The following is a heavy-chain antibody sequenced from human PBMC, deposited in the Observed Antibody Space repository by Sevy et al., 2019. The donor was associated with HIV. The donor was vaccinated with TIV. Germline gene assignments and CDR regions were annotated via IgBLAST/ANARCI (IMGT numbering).Heavy chain of an antibody. D-gene: IGHD5-18*01. CDR3: ARAFDPHLRGYSYGGRSWAFDI. CDR2: ISSSSSTI. Sequence: GGSLRLSCAASGFTFSSYSMNWVRQAPGKGLEWVSYISSSSSTIYYADSVKGRFTISRDNAKNSLYLQMNSLRDEDTAVYYCARAFDPHLRGYSYGGRSWAFDIRGQGTMVTVSS. CDR1: GFTFSSYS. J-gene: IGHJ3*02. V-gene: IGHV3-48*02.